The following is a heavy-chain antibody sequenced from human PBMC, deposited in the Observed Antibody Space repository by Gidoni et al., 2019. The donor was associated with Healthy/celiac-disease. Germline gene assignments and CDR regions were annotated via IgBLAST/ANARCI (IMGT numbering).Heavy chain of an antibody. J-gene: IGHJ6*02. CDR2: ILPILGIA. CDR1: AGTLSSYA. V-gene: IGHV1-69*04. CDR3: ARAVDTAMGPYGMDV. Sequence: QVQRVQSGAEVEKPGTTLKVSCKAAAGTLSSYAISWVRQAPGQGLEWMGMILPILGIATYAQKFQGRVTITADKSTSTAYMELSSLRSEDTAVYYCARAVDTAMGPYGMDVWGQGTTVTVSS. D-gene: IGHD5-18*01.